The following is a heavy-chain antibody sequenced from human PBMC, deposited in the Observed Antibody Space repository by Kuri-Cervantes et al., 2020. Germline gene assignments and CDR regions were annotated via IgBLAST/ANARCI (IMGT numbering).Heavy chain of an antibody. D-gene: IGHD1/OR15-1a*01. J-gene: IGHJ3*02. Sequence: GSLRLSCTVSGGSISSSSYYWGWIRQPPGKGLEWIGSIYYSGSTYYNPSLKSRVTISVDTSKNQFSLKLSSVTAADTAVYYCARGQQDSAFDIWGQGTMVTVSS. CDR3: ARGQQDSAFDI. CDR2: IYYSGST. V-gene: IGHV4-39*01. CDR1: GGSISSSSYY.